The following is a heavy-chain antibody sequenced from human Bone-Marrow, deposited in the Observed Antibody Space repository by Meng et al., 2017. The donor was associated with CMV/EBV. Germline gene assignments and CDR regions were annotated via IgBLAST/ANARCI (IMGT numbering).Heavy chain of an antibody. CDR2: IYYSGST. CDR3: ARKEMATIAPTSLFDY. D-gene: IGHD5-24*01. V-gene: IGHV4-31*03. CDR1: GGSISSGGYY. Sequence: LRLSCTVSGGSISSGGYYWSWIRRHPGKGLEWIGYIYYSGSTYYNPSLKSRVTISVDTSKNQFSMKLSSVTAADTAVYYCARKEMATIAPTSLFDYWGQGTLVTVSS. J-gene: IGHJ4*02.